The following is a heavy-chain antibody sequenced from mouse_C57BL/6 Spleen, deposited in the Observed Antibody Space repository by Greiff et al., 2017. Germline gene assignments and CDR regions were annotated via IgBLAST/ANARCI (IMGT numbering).Heavy chain of an antibody. Sequence: QVHVKQSGAELAKPGASVKLSCKASGYTFTSYWMHWVKQRPGQGLEWIGYINPSSGYTKYNQKFKDKATLTADKSSSTAYMQLSSLTYEDSAIYYCARWATVVEGYFDVWGTGTTVTVSS. V-gene: IGHV1-7*01. J-gene: IGHJ1*03. CDR3: ARWATVVEGYFDV. CDR2: INPSSGYT. CDR1: GYTFTSYW. D-gene: IGHD1-1*01.